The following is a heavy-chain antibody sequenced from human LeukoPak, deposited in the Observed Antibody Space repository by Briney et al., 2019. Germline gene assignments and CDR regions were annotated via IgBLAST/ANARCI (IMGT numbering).Heavy chain of an antibody. CDR1: GGSISSYY. J-gene: IGHJ4*02. Sequence: SETLSLTCTVSGGSISSYYWSWIRQPPGNGLEWIGYIYYSGSTNYNPSLKSRVTMSVDTSKNQFSLKLSSVTAADTAVYYCARADIVGATGFDYWGQGTLVTVSS. CDR3: ARADIVGATGFDY. D-gene: IGHD1-26*01. CDR2: IYYSGST. V-gene: IGHV4-59*12.